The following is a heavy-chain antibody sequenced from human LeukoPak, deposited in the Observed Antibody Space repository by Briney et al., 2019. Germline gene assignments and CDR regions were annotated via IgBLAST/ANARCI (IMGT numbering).Heavy chain of an antibody. V-gene: IGHV3-48*03. CDR2: ISSSGRTI. Sequence: PGGSLRLSCAASGFTVSTYEVSWVRQATGEGREWVSYISSSGRTICYADSVKGPFNIPRDNAKNSLYLQMNILRAEDTAVYYCARDPASSLLNYYYYYYYGMDVWGQGTTVTVSS. D-gene: IGHD3-22*01. CDR3: ARDPASSLLNYYYYYYYGMDV. J-gene: IGHJ6*02. CDR1: GFTVSTYE.